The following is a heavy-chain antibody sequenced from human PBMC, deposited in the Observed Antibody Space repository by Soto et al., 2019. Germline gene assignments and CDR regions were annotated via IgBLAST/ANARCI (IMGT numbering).Heavy chain of an antibody. CDR2: ISYDGRDK. D-gene: IGHD2-2*01. CDR1: GFNFNTYG. V-gene: IGHV3-30*18. Sequence: QVKLVESGGGVVQPGRSLRLSCAASGFNFNTYGMHWVRQAPGKGLEGGPAISYDGRDKYYADSVKGRFTISRDNSKNALYLQMNRLRADDTAMYYCVKDHYQVPAGRIDVWGQGTTVSVSS. CDR3: VKDHYQVPAGRIDV. J-gene: IGHJ6*02.